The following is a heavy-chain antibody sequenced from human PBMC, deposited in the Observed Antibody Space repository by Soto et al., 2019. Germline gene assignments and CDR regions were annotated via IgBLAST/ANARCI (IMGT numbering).Heavy chain of an antibody. CDR3: ASDLRAEDGPNANYYYGMDV. D-gene: IGHD2-8*01. Sequence: ASVKVSCKASGYTFTGYYMHWVRQAPGQGLEWMGWINPNSGGTNYAQKFQGWVTMTRDTSISTAYMELSRLRSDDTAVYYCASDLRAEDGPNANYYYGMDVWGQGTTVTVSS. V-gene: IGHV1-2*04. CDR1: GYTFTGYY. CDR2: INPNSGGT. J-gene: IGHJ6*02.